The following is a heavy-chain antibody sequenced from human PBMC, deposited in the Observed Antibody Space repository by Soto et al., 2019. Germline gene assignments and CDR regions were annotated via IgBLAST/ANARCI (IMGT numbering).Heavy chain of an antibody. CDR1: GFSLSNARMG. CDR2: IFSNDEK. CDR3: ARSPYFYDISGSLSRRGWFDP. D-gene: IGHD3-22*01. V-gene: IGHV2-26*01. Sequence: QVTLKESGPVLVKPTETLTLTCTVSGFSLSNARMGVSWIRQPPGKALEWLAHIFSNDEKSYSTSLKSRLTISKDTSKSQVVLTMANMDPVDTATYYCARSPYFYDISGSLSRRGWFDPWGQGTLVTVSS. J-gene: IGHJ5*02.